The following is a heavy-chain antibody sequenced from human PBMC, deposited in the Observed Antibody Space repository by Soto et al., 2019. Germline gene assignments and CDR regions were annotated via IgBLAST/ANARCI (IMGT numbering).Heavy chain of an antibody. CDR3: ARVPYYDFWSGYYTHAFDI. J-gene: IGHJ3*02. CDR2: INHSGST. D-gene: IGHD3-3*01. V-gene: IGHV4-34*01. Sequence: QVQLPQWGAGLLKPSETLSLTCAVYGGSFSGDYWSWIRQPPGKGLEWIGEINHSGSTNYNPSLKSRVTISVDTSKNQFSLKLSSVTAADTAVYYCARVPYYDFWSGYYTHAFDIWGQGTMVTVSS. CDR1: GGSFSGDY.